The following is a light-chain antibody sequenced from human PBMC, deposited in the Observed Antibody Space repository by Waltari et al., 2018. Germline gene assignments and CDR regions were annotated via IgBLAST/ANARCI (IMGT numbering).Light chain of an antibody. CDR3: SSYTSSNTLV. J-gene: IGLJ2*01. CDR1: SSDVGGYNY. V-gene: IGLV2-14*01. CDR2: EVN. Sequence: QSALTQPASVSGSPGQSITISCTGTSSDVGGYNYVSWYQPHPGKAPKIMIYEVNNRPSGYSNRVSGSKAGNTASLTISGLQAEDEADYYCSSYTSSNTLVFGGGTKLTVL.